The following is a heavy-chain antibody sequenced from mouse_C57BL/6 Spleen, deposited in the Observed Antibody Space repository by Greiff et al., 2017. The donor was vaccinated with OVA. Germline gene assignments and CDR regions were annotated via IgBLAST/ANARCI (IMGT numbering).Heavy chain of an antibody. D-gene: IGHD3-3*01. Sequence: VQLQESGPGLVAPSQSLSITCTVSGFSLTSYAISWVRQPPGKGLEWLGVIWTGGGTNYNSALKSRLSISKDNSKSQVFLKMNSLQTDDTARYYCARAGTGDFGYAMDYWGQGTSVTVSS. V-gene: IGHV2-9-1*01. CDR3: ARAGTGDFGYAMDY. CDR2: IWTGGGT. J-gene: IGHJ4*01. CDR1: GFSLTSYA.